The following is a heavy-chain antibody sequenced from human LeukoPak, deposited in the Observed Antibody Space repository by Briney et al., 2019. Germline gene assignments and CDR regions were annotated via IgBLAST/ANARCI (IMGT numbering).Heavy chain of an antibody. CDR1: GLTFTSSD. CDR2: ITRSGSNL. J-gene: IGHJ4*02. CDR3: ARNFDS. V-gene: IGHV3-21*01. Sequence: GGSLRLSCVASGLTFTSSDFNWIRQAPGKGLEWLSTITRSGSNLYYADSVKGRFTTSRDDAEDSVYLQMESLRVEDTAIYYCARNFDSWGQGTLVTVSS.